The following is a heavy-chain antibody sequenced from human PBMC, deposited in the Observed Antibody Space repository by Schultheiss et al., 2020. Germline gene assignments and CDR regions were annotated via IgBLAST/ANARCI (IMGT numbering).Heavy chain of an antibody. D-gene: IGHD6-13*01. CDR1: GFTFSSYW. J-gene: IGHJ4*02. Sequence: GGSLRLSCAASGFTFSSYWMHWVRQVPGKGLEWVSAISGSGGSTYYADSVKGRFTISRDNSKNTLYLQMNSLRAEDTAVYYCAREKNGYSPNKWGQGTLVTVSS. V-gene: IGHV3-23*01. CDR3: AREKNGYSPNK. CDR2: ISGSGGST.